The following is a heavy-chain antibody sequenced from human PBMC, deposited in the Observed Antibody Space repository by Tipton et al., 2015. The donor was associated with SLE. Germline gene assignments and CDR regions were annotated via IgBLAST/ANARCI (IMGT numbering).Heavy chain of an antibody. Sequence: QLVQSGAEVKKPGESLKISCKGSGYSFTSYWIGWVRQPPGKGLEWIGEIYHSGSTNYNPSLKSRVTISVDKSKNQFSLKLSSVTAADTAVYYCARDLEYSSSHYFDYWGQGTLVTVSS. V-gene: IGHV4-4*02. CDR2: IYHSGST. J-gene: IGHJ4*02. CDR1: GYSFTSYW. CDR3: ARDLEYSSSHYFDY. D-gene: IGHD6-6*01.